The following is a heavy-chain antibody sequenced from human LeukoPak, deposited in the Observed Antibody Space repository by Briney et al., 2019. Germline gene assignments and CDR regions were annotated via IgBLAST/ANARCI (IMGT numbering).Heavy chain of an antibody. J-gene: IGHJ5*02. V-gene: IGHV1-8*01. CDR3: ARGPLVRLPSSFVP. CDR1: GYTFTSYD. Sequence: GASVKVSCKASGYTFTSYDINWVRQATGQGLEWMGWMNPNSGNTGSAQRFQGRITMTRDTSISTAYMELSSLRSEDTAVYYCARGPLVRLPSSFVPWGQGTLVTVSS. D-gene: IGHD3-16*02. CDR2: MNPNSGNT.